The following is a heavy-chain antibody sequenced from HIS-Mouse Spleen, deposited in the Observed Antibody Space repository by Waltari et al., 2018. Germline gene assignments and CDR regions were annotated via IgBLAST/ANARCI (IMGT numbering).Heavy chain of an antibody. D-gene: IGHD1-26*01. V-gene: IGHV4-34*01. J-gene: IGHJ4*02. Sequence: VQLQQWGAGLLKPSETLSLTCAVYGGSFSGYYWSWIRQPPGKGLEWIGEINHSGSTNYNPSLKSRVTISVDTSKNQFSLKLSSVTAADTAVYYCARGRDSGSYYFDYWGQGTLVTVSS. CDR2: INHSGST. CDR3: ARGRDSGSYYFDY. CDR1: GGSFSGYY.